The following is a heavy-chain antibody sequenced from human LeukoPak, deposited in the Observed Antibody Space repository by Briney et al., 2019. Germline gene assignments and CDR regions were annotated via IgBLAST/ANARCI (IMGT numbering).Heavy chain of an antibody. D-gene: IGHD1-26*01. CDR3: ARTQYQSGTYRYYFGY. J-gene: IGHJ4*02. CDR1: GASVGSAGYY. Sequence: PSETLSLTCTVSGASVGSAGYYCSWIRQPPGGGLEWIGYMYYISNTNYNPSLKSRVTMSLDPSKNQFSLKLSSVTAADTAVYYCARTQYQSGTYRYYFGYWGQGTQVTVSS. V-gene: IGHV4-61*08. CDR2: MYYISNT.